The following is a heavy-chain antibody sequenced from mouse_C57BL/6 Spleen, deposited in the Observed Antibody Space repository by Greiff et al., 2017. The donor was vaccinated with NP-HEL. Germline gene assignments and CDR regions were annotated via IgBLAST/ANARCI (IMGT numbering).Heavy chain of an antibody. V-gene: IGHV7-3*01. Sequence: DVHLVESGGGLVQPGGSLSLSCAASGFTFTDYYMSWVRQPPGKALEWLGFIRNKANGYTTEYSASVKGRFTISRDNSQSILYLQMNALRAEDSATYYCDRLGHDYAMDYWGQGTSVTVSS. CDR1: GFTFTDYY. CDR3: DRLGHDYAMDY. J-gene: IGHJ4*01. D-gene: IGHD3-2*02. CDR2: IRNKANGYTT.